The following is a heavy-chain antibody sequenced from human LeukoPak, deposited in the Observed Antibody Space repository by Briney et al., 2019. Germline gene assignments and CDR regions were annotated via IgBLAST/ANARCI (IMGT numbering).Heavy chain of an antibody. J-gene: IGHJ3*02. D-gene: IGHD2-2*02. CDR3: ARIVRAAIAGGDAFDI. CDR2: IKQDGSEK. CDR1: GFTFSSYW. Sequence: PGGSLRLSCAASGFTFSSYWMSWLRQAPGKGLEWVANIKQDGSEKYYVDSVKGRFTISRDNAKNSLYLQMNSLRAEDTAVYYCARIVRAAIAGGDAFDIWGQGTMVTVSS. V-gene: IGHV3-7*01.